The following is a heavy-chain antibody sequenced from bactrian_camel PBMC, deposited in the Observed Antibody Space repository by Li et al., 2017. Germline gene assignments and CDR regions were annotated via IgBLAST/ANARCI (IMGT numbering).Heavy chain of an antibody. CDR3: AADVLRTWCRGGHCPKWNY. CDR1: GFPFSSHQ. CDR2: INSGGGIT. V-gene: IGHV3S40*01. D-gene: IGHD7*01. J-gene: IGHJ4*01. Sequence: DVQLVESGGGLVQPGGYLRLSCAASGFPFSSHQMYWVRQSPGKGLEWVSFINSGGGITSTLDSVKGRFTISRDNAKNTVYLQMNSLKPEDTAMYYCAADVLRTWCRGGHCPKWNYWGQGTQVTVS.